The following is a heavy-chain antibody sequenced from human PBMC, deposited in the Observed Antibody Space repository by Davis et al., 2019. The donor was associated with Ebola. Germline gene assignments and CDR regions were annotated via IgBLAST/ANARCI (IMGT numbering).Heavy chain of an antibody. V-gene: IGHV3-7*01. Sequence: GESLKISCEGSGFNVRSNYMSWVRQAPGKGLEWVANIKQDGSEKYYVDSVKGRFFVSRDNAKNTLYLQMSSLRVEDTAVYFCASYVVGWGRGTLVTVSS. CDR3: ASYVVG. J-gene: IGHJ4*02. CDR1: GFNVRSNY. D-gene: IGHD1-26*01. CDR2: IKQDGSEK.